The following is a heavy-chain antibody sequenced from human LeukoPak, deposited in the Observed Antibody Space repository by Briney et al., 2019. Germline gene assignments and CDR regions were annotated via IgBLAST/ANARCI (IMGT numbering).Heavy chain of an antibody. CDR1: GGSFSGYY. V-gene: IGHV4-34*01. Sequence: PSETLSLTCAVYGGSFSGYYWSWIRQPPGKGLEWIGEINHSGSTNYNPSLKSRVTISVDTSKNQFSLKLSSVTAADTAVYYCARGPHTGVNYYDSSGYYYWGQGTQVTVSS. D-gene: IGHD3-22*01. CDR2: INHSGST. CDR3: ARGPHTGVNYYDSSGYYY. J-gene: IGHJ4*02.